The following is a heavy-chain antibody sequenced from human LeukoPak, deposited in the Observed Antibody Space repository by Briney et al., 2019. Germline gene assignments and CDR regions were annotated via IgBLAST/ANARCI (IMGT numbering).Heavy chain of an antibody. CDR3: ARIVRRVVVPAASLFDY. V-gene: IGHV4-59*12. J-gene: IGHJ4*02. D-gene: IGHD2-2*01. Sequence: SETLSLTCTVSGGSISSYQWSWIRQPPGKGLEWIGNIYCSGSANYNPSLKSRVTISVDTSKNQFSLKLSSVTAADTAVYYCARIVRRVVVPAASLFDYWGQGTLVTVSS. CDR2: IYCSGSA. CDR1: GGSISSYQ.